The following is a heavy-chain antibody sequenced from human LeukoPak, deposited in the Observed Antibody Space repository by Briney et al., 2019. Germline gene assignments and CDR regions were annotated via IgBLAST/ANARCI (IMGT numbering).Heavy chain of an antibody. V-gene: IGHV4-59*01. CDR2: IYYSGST. J-gene: IGHJ6*02. CDR3: ARDRRYGSGSRGYYYYGMDV. Sequence: SETLSLTCTVSGGSISSYYWSWIRQPPGKGLGWIGYIYYSGSTNYNPSLKSRVTISVDTSKNQFSLKLSSVTAADTAVYYCARDRRYGSGSRGYYYYGMDVWGQGTTVTVSS. D-gene: IGHD3-10*01. CDR1: GGSISSYY.